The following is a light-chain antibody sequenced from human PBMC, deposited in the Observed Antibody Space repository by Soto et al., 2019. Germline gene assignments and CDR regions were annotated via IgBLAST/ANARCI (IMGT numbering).Light chain of an antibody. CDR3: QQNYNSQWT. V-gene: IGKV1-39*01. Sequence: DIQMTQSPSSLSASVGDRVTITCRASLPITTYLNWFQQKPGKAPKLLIYGASTLQTGVPSRFNGGGSGTDFSLTISSLQPEDFGTYYCQQNYNSQWTFGQGTEIEI. CDR2: GAS. J-gene: IGKJ1*01. CDR1: LPITTY.